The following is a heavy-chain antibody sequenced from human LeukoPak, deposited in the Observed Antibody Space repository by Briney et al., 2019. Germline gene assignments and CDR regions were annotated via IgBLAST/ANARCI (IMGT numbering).Heavy chain of an antibody. CDR3: ARRGPYIAAAGVRAFDI. V-gene: IGHV4-39*01. D-gene: IGHD6-13*01. CDR2: IYYSGST. Sequence: PSETLSLTCTVSGGSISSSSYYWGWIRQPPGKGLEWIGSIYYSGSTYYNPSLKSRVTISVDTSKNQFSLKPSSVTAADTAVYYCARRGPYIAAAGVRAFDIWGQGTMVTVSS. J-gene: IGHJ3*02. CDR1: GGSISSSSYY.